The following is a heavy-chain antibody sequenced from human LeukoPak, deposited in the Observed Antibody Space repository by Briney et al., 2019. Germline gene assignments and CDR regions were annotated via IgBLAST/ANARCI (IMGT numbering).Heavy chain of an antibody. CDR2: INADGDKT. J-gene: IGHJ6*02. Sequence: ASVKVSCTASGYTFTSFHMHWVRQAPGQGLEWMGVINADGDKTTYAEKFRGRLTLTTDTSTTSVYMELSSLRSEDTAVYFCARPSRSNWFYYYGMDVWGPGTTVIVSS. D-gene: IGHD6-13*01. V-gene: IGHV1-46*01. CDR1: GYTFTSFH. CDR3: ARPSRSNWFYYYGMDV.